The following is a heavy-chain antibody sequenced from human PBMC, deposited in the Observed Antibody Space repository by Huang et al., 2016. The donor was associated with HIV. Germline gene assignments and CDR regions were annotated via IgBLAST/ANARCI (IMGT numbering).Heavy chain of an antibody. J-gene: IGHJ4*02. CDR3: AKDNDLYYFDY. V-gene: IGHV3-30*18. CDR1: GFTFSGYG. CDR2: ITFDGKKK. Sequence: QVHLVESGGGVVQPGRSLRLSCAASGFTFSGYGMHWVRQAPGKGMEWVAVITFDGKKKYYADSVRGRFTGSRDNSQNTVSLQMNTLRAEDTAVYYCAKDNDLYYFDYWGQGTLVTVSS. D-gene: IGHD1-1*01.